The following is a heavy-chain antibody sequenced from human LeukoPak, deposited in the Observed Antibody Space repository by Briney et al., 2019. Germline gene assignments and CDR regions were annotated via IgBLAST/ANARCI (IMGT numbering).Heavy chain of an antibody. J-gene: IGHJ6*02. Sequence: GRSLRLSCAASGFTFDDYDMHWVRQAPGKGLEWVSGISWNSGSIGYADSVKGRFTISRDNAKNSLYLQMNSLRAEDTALYYCAKDMGPPPSSSWSPTFHYYYYGMDVWGQGTTVTVSS. CDR3: AKDMGPPPSSSWSPTFHYYYYGMDV. D-gene: IGHD6-13*01. V-gene: IGHV3-9*01. CDR2: ISWNSGSI. CDR1: GFTFDDYD.